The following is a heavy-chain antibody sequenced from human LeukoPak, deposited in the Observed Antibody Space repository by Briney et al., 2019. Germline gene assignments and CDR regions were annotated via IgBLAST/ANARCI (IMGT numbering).Heavy chain of an antibody. V-gene: IGHV1-69*06. D-gene: IGHD6-19*01. Sequence: SVKVSCMASGGTFSSYVISWLRQAPGQGLEWMGGIIPISGTANYAQKFQRRVTITADKYTSTAYMELSSLRSEDTAVYYCARENEVLAGTVNYGMDVWGKGTTVTVSS. CDR1: GGTFSSYV. J-gene: IGHJ6*04. CDR2: IIPISGTA. CDR3: ARENEVLAGTVNYGMDV.